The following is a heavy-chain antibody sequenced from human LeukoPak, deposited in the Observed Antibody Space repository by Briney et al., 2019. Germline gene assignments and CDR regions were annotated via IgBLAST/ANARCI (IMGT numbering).Heavy chain of an antibody. CDR3: ARAYYYDSSGYYYRHFDY. CDR1: GFTFSGYI. V-gene: IGHV3-21*01. CDR2: ISSTSSNI. D-gene: IGHD3-22*01. J-gene: IGHJ4*02. Sequence: GGSLRLSCAASGFTFSGYIMNWVRQAPGKGLEWVSAISSTSSNIYYVDSVKGRFTISRDNAKNSLYLQMNSLRAEDTAVYNCARAYYYDSSGYYYRHFDYWGQGTLVTVSS.